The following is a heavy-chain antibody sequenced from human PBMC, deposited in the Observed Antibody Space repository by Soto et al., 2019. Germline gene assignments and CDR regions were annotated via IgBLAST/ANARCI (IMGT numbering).Heavy chain of an antibody. V-gene: IGHV1-8*01. CDR2: MNPNSGNT. D-gene: IGHD5-18*01. Sequence: QVQLVQSGAEVKKPGASVKVSCKASGYTFTSYDINWVRQATGQGLEWMGWMNPNSGNTGYAQKFQCRVTMTRNTSISTAYMELSSLRSEDTAVYYCARGLTYSYGQMLYYYYGMDVWGQGTTVTVSS. CDR3: ARGLTYSYGQMLYYYYGMDV. J-gene: IGHJ6*02. CDR1: GYTFTSYD.